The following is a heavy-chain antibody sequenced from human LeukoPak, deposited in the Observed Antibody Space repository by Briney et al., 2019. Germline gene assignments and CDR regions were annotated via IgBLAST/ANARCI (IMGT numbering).Heavy chain of an antibody. CDR3: ARDSDSGYGGLDDY. Sequence: PGGSLRLSCAASGFTVSSNYMSWVRQGPGKGLECVSVISNDGDTYYADSVKGRFTISRDNAKNPLYLQMNSLRAEDTAVYYCARDSDSGYGGLDDYWGQGTLVTVSS. CDR1: GFTVSSNY. CDR2: ISNDGDT. J-gene: IGHJ4*02. D-gene: IGHD5-12*01. V-gene: IGHV3-66*01.